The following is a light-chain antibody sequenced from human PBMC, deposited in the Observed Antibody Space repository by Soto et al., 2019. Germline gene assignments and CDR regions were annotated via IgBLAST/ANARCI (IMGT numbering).Light chain of an antibody. V-gene: IGKV3-20*01. J-gene: IGKJ3*01. CDR2: GAS. CDR1: QSVSSSY. Sequence: EIVLTQSPGTLSLSPGERATLSCRASQSVSSSYLAWYRQRPGQAPRRLIYGASIRATGIPDRFSGSGSGTVFTLTISRLEPEDFAVYYCQQFGSSPSFGPGTTVDI. CDR3: QQFGSSPS.